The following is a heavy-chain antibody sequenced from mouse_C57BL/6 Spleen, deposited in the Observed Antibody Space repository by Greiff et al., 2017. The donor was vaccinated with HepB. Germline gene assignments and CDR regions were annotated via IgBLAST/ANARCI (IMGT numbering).Heavy chain of an antibody. J-gene: IGHJ2*01. CDR2: INPSTGGT. V-gene: IGHV1-42*01. CDR3: ARNRGFDY. D-gene: IGHD3-1*01. CDR1: GYSFTGYY. Sequence: EVKLQESGPELVKPGASVKISCKASGYSFTGYYMNWVKQSPEKSLEWIGEINPSTGGTTYNQKFKAKATLTVDKSSSTAYMQLKSLTSEDSAVYYCARNRGFDYWGQGTTLTVSS.